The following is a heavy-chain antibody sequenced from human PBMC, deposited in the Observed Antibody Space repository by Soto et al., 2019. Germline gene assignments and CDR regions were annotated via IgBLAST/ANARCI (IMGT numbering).Heavy chain of an antibody. Sequence: SETLSLTCTVSGVSISSENYFWGWIRQPPGKGLEWIGRVFYTGNTFYHPSLESRATISVDTAKNQFSLSLHSVTAADTAVYYCARHLKSAVQLVDHWGQGILVTVSS. CDR2: VFYTGNT. J-gene: IGHJ4*02. CDR3: ARHLKSAVQLVDH. V-gene: IGHV4-39*01. CDR1: GVSISSENYF. D-gene: IGHD1-1*01.